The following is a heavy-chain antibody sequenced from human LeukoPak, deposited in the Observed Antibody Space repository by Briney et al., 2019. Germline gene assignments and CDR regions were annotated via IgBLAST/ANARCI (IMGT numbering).Heavy chain of an antibody. V-gene: IGHV3-20*04. CDR2: INWSGGST. CDR3: ARGWPQLGYFDY. CDR1: GFTFDDYD. D-gene: IGHD5-24*01. J-gene: IGHJ4*02. Sequence: GGFLRLSCAASGFTFDDYDMSWVRQTPGRGLEWVSGINWSGGSTGYEDSVKGRITVSRDNAKNSLYLHMNSLRAEDTALYYCARGWPQLGYFDYWGQGTLVTVSS.